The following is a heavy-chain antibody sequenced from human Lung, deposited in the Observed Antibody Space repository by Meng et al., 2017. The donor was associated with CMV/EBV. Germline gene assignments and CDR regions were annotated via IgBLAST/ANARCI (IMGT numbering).Heavy chain of an antibody. D-gene: IGHD4-11*01. CDR2: IRTRGYGATT. V-gene: IGHV3-49*04. CDR3: SSPTTLSRSVDF. Sequence: GESLKISCAASGFTFRDYPMTWVRQAPGRGLEWVALIRTRGYGATTEYAASVKGRFTVSRDDSNSIVYLQMNSLKTEDTAVYFCSSPTTLSRSVDFWGQGTLVTVSS. CDR1: GFTFRDYP. J-gene: IGHJ4*02.